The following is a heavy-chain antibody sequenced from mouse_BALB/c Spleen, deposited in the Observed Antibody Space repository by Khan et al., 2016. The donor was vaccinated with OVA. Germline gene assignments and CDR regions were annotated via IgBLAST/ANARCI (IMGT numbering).Heavy chain of an antibody. Sequence: EVHLVESGGDLVKPGGSLKLSCAASGFTFSNYGMSWVRQIPDKRLEWVATINSDGTYTYYQDSVKGRFTISRNNAKNTLYLEMSSLKSEDTAMYYCASHLTGSFAYWGQGTLVTVSA. CDR1: GFTFSNYG. J-gene: IGHJ3*01. V-gene: IGHV5-6*01. D-gene: IGHD4-1*01. CDR3: ASHLTGSFAY. CDR2: INSDGTYT.